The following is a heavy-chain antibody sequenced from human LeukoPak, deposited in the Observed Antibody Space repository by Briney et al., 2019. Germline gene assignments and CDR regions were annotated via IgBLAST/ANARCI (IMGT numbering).Heavy chain of an antibody. CDR3: ARGYCSGGSCYFNYFDY. CDR1: GFTFSSYW. Sequence: GGSLRLSCAASGFTFSSYWMNWARQAPGKGLEWVASTNHNGNVNYYVDSVKGRFTISRDNAKNSLYLQMNSLRAEDTAVYYCARGYCSGGSCYFNYFDYWGQGTLVTVSS. CDR2: TNHNGNVN. D-gene: IGHD2-15*01. V-gene: IGHV3-7*04. J-gene: IGHJ4*02.